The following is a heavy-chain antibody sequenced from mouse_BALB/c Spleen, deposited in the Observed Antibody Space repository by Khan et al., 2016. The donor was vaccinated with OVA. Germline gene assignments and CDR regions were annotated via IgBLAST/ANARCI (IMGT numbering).Heavy chain of an antibody. D-gene: IGHD2-2*01. J-gene: IGHJ3*01. Sequence: QVQLQQPGAELVKPGASVKISCKASGYTFNSYDLYWVKQRPGQGREWIGGINPNNGVSHFNEKIKNKATLTVDSSSSTAYMQLNSLSSDASSVYYSARSGYGHPFAYCGQVTLVTVSA. V-gene: IGHV1S81*02. CDR3: ARSGYGHPFAY. CDR1: GYTFNSYD. CDR2: INPNNGVS.